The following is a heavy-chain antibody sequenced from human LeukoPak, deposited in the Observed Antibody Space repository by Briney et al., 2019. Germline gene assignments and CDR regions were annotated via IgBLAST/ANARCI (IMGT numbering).Heavy chain of an antibody. CDR1: GFTFSSYW. V-gene: IGHV3-7*03. CDR2: IKQDGSEK. D-gene: IGHD6-19*01. Sequence: GGSLRLSCAASGFTFSSYWMSWVRQAPGKGLEWVANIKQDGSEKYYVDSVKGRFTISRDNAKNSLYLQVDSLRVGDTAVYYCARDTVAGQIYFDHWGQGTLVTVSS. J-gene: IGHJ4*02. CDR3: ARDTVAGQIYFDH.